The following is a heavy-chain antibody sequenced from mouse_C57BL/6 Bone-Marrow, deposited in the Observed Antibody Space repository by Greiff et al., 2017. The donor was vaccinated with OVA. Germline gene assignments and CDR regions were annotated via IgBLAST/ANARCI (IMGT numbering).Heavy chain of an antibody. V-gene: IGHV1-55*01. Sequence: QVQLQQPGAELVKPGASVKMSCKASGYTFTSYWITWVKQRPGQGLEWIGDIYPGSGSTNYNEKFKSKATLTVDTSSSTAYMQLSSLTSEDSAVYYCATHYYGSSYWYVDVWGTGTTVTVSS. J-gene: IGHJ1*03. CDR1: GYTFTSYW. D-gene: IGHD1-1*01. CDR2: IYPGSGST. CDR3: ATHYYGSSYWYVDV.